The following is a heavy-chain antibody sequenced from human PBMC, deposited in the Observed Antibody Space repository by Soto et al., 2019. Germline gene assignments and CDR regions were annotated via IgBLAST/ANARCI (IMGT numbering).Heavy chain of an antibody. CDR1: GGSISSYY. D-gene: IGHD3-3*01. J-gene: IGHJ4*02. Sequence: PWETVSLTCTVSGGSISSYYWSWIRQPPGEGLEWIGYIYYSGSTNYNPSLKSRVTISVDTSKNQFSLKLSSVTAADTAVYYCAGSYYDFWSGYWNFDYWGQGTLVTVSS. CDR3: AGSYYDFWSGYWNFDY. V-gene: IGHV4-59*01. CDR2: IYYSGST.